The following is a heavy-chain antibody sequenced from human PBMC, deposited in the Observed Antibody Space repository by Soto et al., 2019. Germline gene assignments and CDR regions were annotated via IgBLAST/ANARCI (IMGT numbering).Heavy chain of an antibody. CDR1: GYTNTRYT. V-gene: IGHV1-18*01. Sequence: ACCKTPGYTNTRYTRQWVRHETGQRLEWMGWINADNGNTNYAQKVQGRVTMTTDTSTSTAYMELKSLRSDDTAVYYCARGVGSGSYYNQYNWFDPWGQGTLVTVSS. J-gene: IGHJ5*02. D-gene: IGHD3-10*01. CDR3: ARGVGSGSYYNQYNWFDP. CDR2: INADNGNT.